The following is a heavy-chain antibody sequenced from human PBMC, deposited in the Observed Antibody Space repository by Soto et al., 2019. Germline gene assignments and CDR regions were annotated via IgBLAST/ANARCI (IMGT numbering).Heavy chain of an antibody. CDR1: GFTFSSYA. V-gene: IGHV3-30-3*01. CDR2: ISYDGSNK. CDR3: ARAYCSGGSCYYDPLYYYGMDV. D-gene: IGHD2-15*01. Sequence: QVQLVESGGGVVQPGRSLRLSCAASGFTFSSYAMHWVRQAPGKGLEWVAVISYDGSNKYYADSVKGRFTISRDNSKNTQYVQLNSQRAAYTAVYYCARAYCSGGSCYYDPLYYYGMDVWGQGTKVTVYS. J-gene: IGHJ6*02.